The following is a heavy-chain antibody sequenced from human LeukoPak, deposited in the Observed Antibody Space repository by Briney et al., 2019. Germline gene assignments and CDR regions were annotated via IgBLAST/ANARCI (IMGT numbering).Heavy chain of an antibody. CDR1: GFTFSHYT. V-gene: IGHV3-21*01. J-gene: IGHJ3*02. CDR2: ISNSNSYI. CDR3: AGDAATGAFDI. Sequence: PGGSLRLSCAASGFTFSHYTMNWVRQAPGKGLEWVSSISNSNSYIYYADSVKGRFTISRDNAKNSLYLQMNRLRAEDTAVYYCAGDAATGAFDIWGQGTMVTVSS. D-gene: IGHD6-25*01.